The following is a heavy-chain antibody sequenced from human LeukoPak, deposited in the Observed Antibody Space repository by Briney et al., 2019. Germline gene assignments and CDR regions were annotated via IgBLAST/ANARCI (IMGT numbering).Heavy chain of an antibody. CDR2: IKEDGSEK. D-gene: IGHD3-10*01. J-gene: IGHJ1*01. Sequence: PGGSLRLSCAASGFTFSSHWMNWVRQAPGKGLEWVANIKEDGSEKDYVDSVKGRFTISRDNAKNSLYLQMSSLRVEDTAVYYCAGPLGSPYFHHWGQGTLVTVSS. V-gene: IGHV3-7*01. CDR3: AGPLGSPYFHH. CDR1: GFTFSSHW.